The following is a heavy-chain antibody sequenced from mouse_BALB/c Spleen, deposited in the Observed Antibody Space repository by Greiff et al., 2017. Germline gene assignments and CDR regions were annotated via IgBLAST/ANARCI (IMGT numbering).Heavy chain of an antibody. J-gene: IGHJ2*01. Sequence: EVQGVESGGGLVKPGGSLKLSCAASGFTFSSYTMSWVRQTPEKRLEWVATISSGGSYTYYPDSVKGRFTISRDNAKNTLYLQMSSLKSEDTAMYYCTRVGGKGYFDYWGQGTTLTVSS. CDR3: TRVGGKGYFDY. D-gene: IGHD1-1*02. V-gene: IGHV5-6-4*01. CDR1: GFTFSSYT. CDR2: ISSGGSYT.